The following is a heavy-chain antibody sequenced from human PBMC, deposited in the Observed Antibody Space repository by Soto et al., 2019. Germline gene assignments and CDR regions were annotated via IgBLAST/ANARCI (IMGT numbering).Heavy chain of an antibody. V-gene: IGHV3-48*02. CDR3: ARDQAGRYYDILASPYYYYGMDV. J-gene: IGHJ6*02. Sequence: EVQLVESGGGLVQPGGSVRLSCAASGFTFSSYSMNWVRQAPGKGLEWVLYISSSSSTIYSADSVKGRFTISRNNAKNSLYQQMNSLRDEDTAVYYCARDQAGRYYDILASPYYYYGMDVWGQGTTVTVSS. D-gene: IGHD3-9*01. CDR2: ISSSSSTI. CDR1: GFTFSSYS.